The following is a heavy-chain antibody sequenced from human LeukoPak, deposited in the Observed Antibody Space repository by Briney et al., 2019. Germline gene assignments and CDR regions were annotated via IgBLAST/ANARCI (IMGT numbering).Heavy chain of an antibody. CDR1: GFTFSSYS. V-gene: IGHV3-21*01. J-gene: IGHJ4*02. Sequence: GGSLRLSCAASGFTFSSYSMNWVRQASGKGLEWVSSISSSSSYIYYADSVKGRFTISRDNAKNSLYLQMNSLRAEDTAVYYCARGLLTGYYSLGYWGQGTLVTVSS. D-gene: IGHD3-9*01. CDR3: ARGLLTGYYSLGY. CDR2: ISSSSSYI.